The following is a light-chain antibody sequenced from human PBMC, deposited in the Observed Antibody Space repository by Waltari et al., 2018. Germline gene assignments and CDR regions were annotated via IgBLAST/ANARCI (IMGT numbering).Light chain of an antibody. CDR1: QSISTY. Sequence: DIHMTQSPSSLSASIGDRVSITCRASQSISTYLNWYQHKPGTPPSLLISAASNLQSGVPSRFSGSGSGTDFTLTINSLQPEDLATYFCQQGYNTPHTFGQGTKLAIK. CDR3: QQGYNTPHT. CDR2: AAS. V-gene: IGKV1-39*01. J-gene: IGKJ2*01.